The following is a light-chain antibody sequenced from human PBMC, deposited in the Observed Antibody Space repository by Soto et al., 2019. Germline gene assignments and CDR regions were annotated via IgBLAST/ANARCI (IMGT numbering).Light chain of an antibody. J-gene: IGKJ4*01. V-gene: IGKV1-39*01. CDR3: QQSYDNPL. CDR2: AAS. CDR1: QSISGY. Sequence: DIQMTQSPSSLSASVGDRVTITGRASQSISGYLNWYQQKPGKAPKLLIYAASSLQSGVPSRFSGSGSGTDFTLTISSLQREDFASYYCQQSYDNPLFGGGTKVEIK.